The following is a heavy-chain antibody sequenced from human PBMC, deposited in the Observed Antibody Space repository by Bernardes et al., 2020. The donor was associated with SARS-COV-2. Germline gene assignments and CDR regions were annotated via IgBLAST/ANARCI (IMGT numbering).Heavy chain of an antibody. J-gene: IGHJ4*02. CDR1: GFTFRSYW. CDR2: ISPDGSTT. V-gene: IGHV3-74*01. Sequence: GGPLQVCCGVCGFTFRSYWMHWVRQAPGKGLVWVSRISPDGSTTTYADSVKGRFTISRDNAKNTLYLQMNSLGVEDTAVYFCVRGPSDGHGRFEYWGQGTLGTISS. CDR3: VRGPSDGHGRFEY.